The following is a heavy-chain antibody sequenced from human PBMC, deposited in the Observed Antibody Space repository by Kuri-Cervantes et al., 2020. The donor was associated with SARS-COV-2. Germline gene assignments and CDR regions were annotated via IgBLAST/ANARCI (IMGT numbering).Heavy chain of an antibody. CDR3: ARGTLYCSSTSCSPAVWHFDL. CDR2: IIPIFGTA. D-gene: IGHD2-2*01. Sequence: SVKVSCKASGGTFSSYAISWVRQAPGQGLEWMGGIIPIFGTANYAQKFQGRVTITADKSTSTAYMELSSLRSEDTAVYYCARGTLYCSSTSCSPAVWHFDLWGHGTLVTVSS. CDR1: GGTFSSYA. J-gene: IGHJ2*01. V-gene: IGHV1-69*06.